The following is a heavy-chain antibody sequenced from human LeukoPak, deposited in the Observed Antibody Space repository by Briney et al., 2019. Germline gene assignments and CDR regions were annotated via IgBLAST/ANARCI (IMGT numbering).Heavy chain of an antibody. CDR2: ISGSGGST. Sequence: GSLRLSCAASGFTFSSYAMSWVRQAPGKGLEWVSAISGSGGSTYYADSVKGRFTISRDNSKNTLYLQMNSLRAEDTAVYYCAKDPEAPFDTAMVTLTFDYWGQGTLVTVSS. D-gene: IGHD5-18*01. J-gene: IGHJ4*02. V-gene: IGHV3-23*01. CDR3: AKDPEAPFDTAMVTLTFDY. CDR1: GFTFSSYA.